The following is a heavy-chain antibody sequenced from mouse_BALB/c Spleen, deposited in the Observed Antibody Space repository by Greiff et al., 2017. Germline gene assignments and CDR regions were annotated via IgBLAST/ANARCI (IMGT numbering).Heavy chain of an antibody. Sequence: DVQLQESGAELVKPGASVKLSCTASGFNIKDTYMHWVKQRPEQGLEWIGRIDPANGNTKYDPKFQGKATITADTSSNTAYLQLSSLTSEDTAVYYCARSSVNWDFDYWGQGTTLTVSS. CDR1: GFNIKDTY. V-gene: IGHV14-3*02. CDR3: ARSSVNWDFDY. D-gene: IGHD4-1*02. J-gene: IGHJ2*01. CDR2: IDPANGNT.